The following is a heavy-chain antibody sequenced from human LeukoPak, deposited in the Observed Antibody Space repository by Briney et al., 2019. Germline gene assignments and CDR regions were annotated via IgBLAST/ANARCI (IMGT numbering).Heavy chain of an antibody. V-gene: IGHV3-48*03. CDR2: ISSSGSTI. CDR1: GFTFSSYE. CDR3: ARRSGLFDY. Sequence: GGSLRLSSAASGFTFSSYEMNWVRQAPGKGLEWVSYISSSGSTIYYADSVKGRFTISRDNAKNSLYLQMNSLRTEDTAVYYCARRSGLFDYWGQGTLVTVSS. J-gene: IGHJ4*02.